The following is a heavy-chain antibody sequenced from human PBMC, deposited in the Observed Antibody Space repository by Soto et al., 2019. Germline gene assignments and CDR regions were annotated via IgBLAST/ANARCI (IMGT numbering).Heavy chain of an antibody. CDR1: GFTFSNAW. V-gene: IGHV3-15*07. CDR2: IKSKTDGGTT. D-gene: IGHD3-3*01. CDR3: TTGGTIFGVVTNDYYFDY. J-gene: IGHJ4*02. Sequence: GGSLRLSCAASGFTFSNAWMNWVRQAPGKGLEWVGRIKSKTDGGTTDYAAPVKGRFTISRDDSKNTLYLQMNSLKTEDTAVYYCTTGGTIFGVVTNDYYFDYWGQGTLVTVSS.